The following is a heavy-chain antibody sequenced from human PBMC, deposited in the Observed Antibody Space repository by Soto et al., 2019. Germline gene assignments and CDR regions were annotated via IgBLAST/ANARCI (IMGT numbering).Heavy chain of an antibody. CDR2: ISAYNGNT. D-gene: IGHD2-2*01. CDR3: AASIVVVPAAITHDY. Sequence: ASVKVSCKASGDTFTSYGISWVRQAPGQGLEWMGWISAYNGNTNYAQKLQGRATMTTDTSTSTAYMELRSLRSDDTAVYYCAASIVVVPAAITHDYWGQGPLVTVSS. CDR1: GDTFTSYG. J-gene: IGHJ4*02. V-gene: IGHV1-18*01.